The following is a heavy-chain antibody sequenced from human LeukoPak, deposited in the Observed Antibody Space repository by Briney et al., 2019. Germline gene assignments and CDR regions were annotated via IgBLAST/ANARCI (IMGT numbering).Heavy chain of an antibody. D-gene: IGHD2-2*03. Sequence: SVKVSCKASGYTFTSYGISWVRQAPGQGLEWMGGIIPIFGTANCAQKFQGRVTITADESTSTAYMELSSLRSEDTAVYYCARELGYCSSTSCRLYYFDYWGQGTLVTVSS. CDR1: GYTFTSYG. V-gene: IGHV1-69*13. CDR3: ARELGYCSSTSCRLYYFDY. J-gene: IGHJ4*02. CDR2: IIPIFGTA.